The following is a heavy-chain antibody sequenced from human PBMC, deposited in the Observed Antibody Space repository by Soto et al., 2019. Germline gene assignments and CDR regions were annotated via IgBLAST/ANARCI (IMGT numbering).Heavy chain of an antibody. CDR2: IYSGGST. J-gene: IGHJ6*02. CDR3: AREDTAMASGYYYGMDV. Sequence: EVQLVESGGGLIQPGGSLRLSCAASGFTVSSNYMSWVRQAPGKGLEWVSVIYSGGSTYYADSVKGRFTISRDNSKKTLYLQMNSLRAEDTAVYYCAREDTAMASGYYYGMDVWGQGTTVTVSS. D-gene: IGHD5-18*01. CDR1: GFTVSSNY. V-gene: IGHV3-53*01.